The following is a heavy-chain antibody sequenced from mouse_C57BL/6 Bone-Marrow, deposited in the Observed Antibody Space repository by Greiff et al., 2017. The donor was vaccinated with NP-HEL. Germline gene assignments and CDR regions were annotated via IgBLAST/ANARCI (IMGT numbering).Heavy chain of an antibody. CDR1: GFTFSSYA. CDR3: ARDAYY. J-gene: IGHJ2*01. Sequence: EVQLQESGGGLVKPGGSLKLSCAASGFTFSSYAMSWVRQTPEKRLEWVATISDGGSYTYYPDNVKGRFTISRDNAKNNLYLQMSHLKSEDTAMYYCARDAYYWGQGTTLTVSS. V-gene: IGHV5-4*01. CDR2: ISDGGSYT.